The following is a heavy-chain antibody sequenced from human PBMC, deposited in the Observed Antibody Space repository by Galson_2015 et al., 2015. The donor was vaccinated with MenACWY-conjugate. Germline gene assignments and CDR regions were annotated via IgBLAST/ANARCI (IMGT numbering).Heavy chain of an antibody. Sequence: SLRLSCAASGFTFSSYWMSWVRQAPGKGLEWVANIKQDGSEKYYVDSVKGRFTISRDNAKNSLYLQMNSLRAEDTAVYYCATEYYDILTGYYIPFDYWGQGTLVTVSS. D-gene: IGHD3-9*01. CDR1: GFTFSSYW. CDR3: ATEYYDILTGYYIPFDY. J-gene: IGHJ4*02. V-gene: IGHV3-7*03. CDR2: IKQDGSEK.